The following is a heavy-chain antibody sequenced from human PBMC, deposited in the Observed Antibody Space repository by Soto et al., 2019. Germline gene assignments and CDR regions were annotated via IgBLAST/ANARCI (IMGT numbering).Heavy chain of an antibody. CDR2: INPCDGST. J-gene: IGHJ6*03. Sequence: SAEVSCKASGERKKSKYRRWVRQAKRQGLEWMGIINPCDGSTSYAQKFRGRVTITSDRSVSTAYMELSSLRSEDMVVYSCVRGSFTLIIVLMVYAEYYYYYYMDVWGKGTTVTVSS. V-gene: IGHV1-46*02. CDR1: GERKKSKY. D-gene: IGHD2-8*01. CDR3: VRGSFTLIIVLMVYAEYYYYYYMDV.